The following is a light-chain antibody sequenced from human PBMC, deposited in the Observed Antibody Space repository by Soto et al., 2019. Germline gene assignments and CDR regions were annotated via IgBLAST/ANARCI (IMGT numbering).Light chain of an antibody. J-gene: IGLJ1*01. CDR3: QAWDSSSYV. Sequence: SYELTQPPSVSVSPGQTASITCSGDKLGDKYACWYQQKPGQSTVLVIYQDSKRPSGIPGRFSGSNSGNTATLTISGTQPMDEADYYCQAWDSSSYVFGTGTKVTVL. V-gene: IGLV3-1*01. CDR1: KLGDKY. CDR2: QDS.